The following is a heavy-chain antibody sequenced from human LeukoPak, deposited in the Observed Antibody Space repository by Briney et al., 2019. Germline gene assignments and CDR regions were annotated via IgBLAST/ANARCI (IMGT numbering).Heavy chain of an antibody. CDR2: INGGSSPI. CDR1: GFTFSRDS. Sequence: GGSLRLSCAASGFTFSRDSMNWVRQAPGKGLEWVSYINGGSSPIYYADSVRGRFTISRDNAKNSLYLQMNSLRAEDTAVYYCVRDNPRCCGVVPANIDDYWGQGTLVTVSS. CDR3: VRDNPRCCGVVPANIDDY. D-gene: IGHD2-15*01. J-gene: IGHJ4*02. V-gene: IGHV3-48*01.